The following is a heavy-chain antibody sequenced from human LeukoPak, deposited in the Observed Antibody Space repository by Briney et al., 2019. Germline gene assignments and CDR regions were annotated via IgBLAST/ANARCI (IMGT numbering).Heavy chain of an antibody. CDR2: ISYDGSNK. D-gene: IGHD5-24*01. Sequence: GRSLRLSCAASGFTFSSYAMHWVRQAPGKGLEWVVVISYDGSNKYYADSVKGRFTISRDNSKNTLYLQMNSLRAEDTAVYYCGMATTLEAFDIWGQGTMATVSS. CDR3: GMATTLEAFDI. J-gene: IGHJ3*02. CDR1: GFTFSSYA. V-gene: IGHV3-30*01.